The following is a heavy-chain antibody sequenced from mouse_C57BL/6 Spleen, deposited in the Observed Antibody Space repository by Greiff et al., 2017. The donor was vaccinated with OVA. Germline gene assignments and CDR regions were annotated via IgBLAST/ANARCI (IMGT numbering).Heavy chain of an antibody. CDR1: GFNIKDDY. D-gene: IGHD2-10*01. J-gene: IGHJ2*01. CDR3: ITCYGNYFDY. V-gene: IGHV14-4*01. Sequence: VQLQQSGAELVRPGASVKLSCTASGFNIKDDYMHWVKQRPEQGLEWIGWIDPENGDTEYASKFQGKATITADTSSNTAYLQLSSLTSEDTAVYYCITCYGNYFDYWGQGTTLTVSS. CDR2: IDPENGDT.